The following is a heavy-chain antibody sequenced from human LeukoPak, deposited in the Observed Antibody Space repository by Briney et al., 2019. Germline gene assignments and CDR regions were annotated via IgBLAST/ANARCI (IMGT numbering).Heavy chain of an antibody. D-gene: IGHD5-12*01. V-gene: IGHV1-46*01. CDR3: ASPLVANDAFDI. J-gene: IGHJ3*02. CDR2: INPSGGST. Sequence: ASVEVSCKASGYTFTSYYMHWVRQAPGQGLEWMGIINPSGGSTSYAQKFQGRVTMTRDTSTSTVYMELSSLRSEDTAVYYCASPLVANDAFDIWGQGTMVTVSS. CDR1: GYTFTSYY.